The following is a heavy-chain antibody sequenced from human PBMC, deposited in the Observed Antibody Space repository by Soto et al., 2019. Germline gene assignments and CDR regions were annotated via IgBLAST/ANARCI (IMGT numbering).Heavy chain of an antibody. CDR2: ISGNGGRT. CDR1: GFTFSSYA. CDR3: GKLSQSWSQSDFDC. Sequence: QLLESGGGLVQPGGSLRLSCAASGFTFSSYAMSWVRQAPGKGLEWVSGISGNGGRTHYADSVTGRFTISRDNSKNTVYLQMNSLRAEDTAVYYCGKLSQSWSQSDFDCWDQGTLVTVSS. D-gene: IGHD2-8*01. V-gene: IGHV3-23*01. J-gene: IGHJ4*02.